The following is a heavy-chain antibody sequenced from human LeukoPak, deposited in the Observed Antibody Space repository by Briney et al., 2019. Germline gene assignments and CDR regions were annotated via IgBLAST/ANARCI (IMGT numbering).Heavy chain of an antibody. V-gene: IGHV4-31*03. CDR3: ARAYADQTDYFDY. Sequence: PSQTLSLTCTVSGGSISSGGYYWSWIRQHPGKGLEWIGYIYYSGSTYYNPSLKSRVTISVDTSKNQFSLKLSSVTAADTAVYYCARAYADQTDYFDYWGQGTLVTVSS. CDR2: IYYSGST. D-gene: IGHD4-17*01. J-gene: IGHJ4*02. CDR1: GGSISSGGYY.